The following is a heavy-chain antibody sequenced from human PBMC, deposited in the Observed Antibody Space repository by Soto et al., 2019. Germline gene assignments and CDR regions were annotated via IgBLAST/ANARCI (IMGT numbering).Heavy chain of an antibody. CDR2: IGAGSNYI. CDR1: GFTFSSYS. D-gene: IGHD4-17*01. J-gene: IGHJ6*02. Sequence: EVQLVESGGGLVKPGGSLRLSCAASGFTFSSYSMNWVRQAPGKGLEWVSAIGAGSNYIYYAESVKGRLTNSRDNAKNLLDLQMNSMRAEDTAVYYCGRKGYCDLGGMDVWGQGTTVTVSS. V-gene: IGHV3-21*01. CDR3: GRKGYCDLGGMDV.